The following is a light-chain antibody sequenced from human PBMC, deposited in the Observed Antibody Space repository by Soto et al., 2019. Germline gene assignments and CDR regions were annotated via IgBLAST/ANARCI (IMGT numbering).Light chain of an antibody. J-gene: IGLJ3*02. V-gene: IGLV2-23*01. Sequence: QSALTQPASVSGSPGQSITISCTGTSSDVGSSNLVSWYQQHPGEAPKLMIYEGFKRPSGVSNRFSGSKSGNTASLTISGLQAEDEADYYCCSYAGSSTWVFGGGTKLTVL. CDR1: SSDVGSSNL. CDR2: EGF. CDR3: CSYAGSSTWV.